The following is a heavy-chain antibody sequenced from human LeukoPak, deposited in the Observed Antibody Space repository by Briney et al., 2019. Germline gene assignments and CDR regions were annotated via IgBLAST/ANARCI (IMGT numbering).Heavy chain of an antibody. V-gene: IGHV3-48*03. CDR2: ISSSGSTI. CDR1: GFTFSSYE. D-gene: IGHD5-24*01. J-gene: IGHJ4*02. CDR3: ARDAGLQFILDY. Sequence: HTGGSLRLSCAASGFTFSSYEMNWVRQAPGKGLEWVSYISSSGSTIYYADSVKGRFTISRDNAKNSLYLQMNSLRAEDTAVYYCARDAGLQFILDYWGQGTLVTVSS.